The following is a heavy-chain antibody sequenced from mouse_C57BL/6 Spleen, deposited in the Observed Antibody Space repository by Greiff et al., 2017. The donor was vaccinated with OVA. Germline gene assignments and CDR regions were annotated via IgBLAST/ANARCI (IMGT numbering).Heavy chain of an antibody. V-gene: IGHV5-6*01. J-gene: IGHJ4*01. Sequence: DVHLVESGGDLVKPGGSLKLSCAASGFTFSSYGMSWVRQTPDKRLEWVATISSGGSYTYYPDSVKGRFTISRDNAKNTLYLQMSSLKSEDTAMYYCARPCYFRAMDYWGQGTSVTVSS. CDR2: ISSGGSYT. CDR3: ARPCYFRAMDY. CDR1: GFTFSSYG. D-gene: IGHD1-1*01.